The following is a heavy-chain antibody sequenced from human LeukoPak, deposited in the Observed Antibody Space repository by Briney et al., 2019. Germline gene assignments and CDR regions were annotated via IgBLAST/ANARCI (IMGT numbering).Heavy chain of an antibody. CDR1: GDSVSSNSAA. CDR2: TYYRSKWYN. V-gene: IGHV6-1*01. CDR3: ARSVNKMGTEAFDI. D-gene: IGHD4-11*01. J-gene: IGHJ3*02. Sequence: SQTLSLTCAISGDSVSSNSAAWNWIRQSPTRGLEWLGRTYYRSKWYNDYAVSVKSRITINPDTSKNQFSLQLNSVTPEDTSVYYCARSVNKMGTEAFDIWGQGAMVTVSS.